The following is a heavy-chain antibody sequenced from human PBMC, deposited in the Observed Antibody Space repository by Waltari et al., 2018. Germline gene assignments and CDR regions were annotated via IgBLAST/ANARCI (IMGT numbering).Heavy chain of an antibody. CDR1: GFSVGDFA. V-gene: IGHV3-49*03. Sequence: EVQLVESGGGLAQPGRSLRLSCSVSGFSVGDFAISWFRQAPGKGLEWGCFMGSKTYGETAQYAASVKGRFSISRDESKNIAHLQMNSLKTEDTAVYYCARGEYSSAYWGQGTRVTVSS. CDR2: MGSKTYGETA. J-gene: IGHJ4*02. CDR3: ARGEYSSAY. D-gene: IGHD3-22*01.